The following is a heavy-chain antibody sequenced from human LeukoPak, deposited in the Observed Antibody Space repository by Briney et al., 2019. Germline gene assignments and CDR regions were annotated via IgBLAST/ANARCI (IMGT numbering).Heavy chain of an antibody. V-gene: IGHV3-7*01. CDR3: TTLPHKDSRGYHVY. J-gene: IGHJ4*02. CDR1: GIIFNDYW. Sequence: GGSLRLSCAASGIIFNDYWMNWVRQAPGKGLEWVANINQDGSVIHYVDSVKGRFTTSRDNARHSVYLQMNSLRVEDTAVYYCTTLPHKDSRGYHVYWGQGILVTVSS. CDR2: INQDGSVI. D-gene: IGHD3-22*01.